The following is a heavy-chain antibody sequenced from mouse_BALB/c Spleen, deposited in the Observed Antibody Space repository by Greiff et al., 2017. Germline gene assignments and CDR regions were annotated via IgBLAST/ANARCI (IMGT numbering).Heavy chain of an antibody. J-gene: IGHJ3*01. CDR3: ARGDGYQAWFAY. CDR2: INPGSGGT. D-gene: IGHD2-3*01. Sequence: VQLQQSGAELVRPGTSVKVSCKASGYAFTNYLIEWVKQRPGQGLEWIGVINPGSGGTNYNEKFKGKATLTADKSSSTAYMQLSSLTSDDSAVYFYARGDGYQAWFAYWGQETLVTVSA. V-gene: IGHV1-54*01. CDR1: GYAFTNYL.